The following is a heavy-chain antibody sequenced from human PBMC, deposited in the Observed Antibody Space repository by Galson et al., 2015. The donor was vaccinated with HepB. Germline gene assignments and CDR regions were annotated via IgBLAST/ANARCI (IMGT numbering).Heavy chain of an antibody. Sequence: SLRLSCAASGFTFYNYAMHWVRQAPGKGLEWVGVISNDGAGKTYADSVKGRFTISRNNAKNTLYLQVNNLGDEDTAVYYCARGDGGSNFEYWGQGTLVTVSS. J-gene: IGHJ4*02. CDR2: ISNDGAGK. CDR1: GFTFYNYA. V-gene: IGHV3-30-3*01. D-gene: IGHD2-15*01. CDR3: ARGDGGSNFEY.